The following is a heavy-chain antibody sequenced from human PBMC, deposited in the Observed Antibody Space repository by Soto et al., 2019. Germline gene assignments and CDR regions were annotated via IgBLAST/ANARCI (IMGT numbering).Heavy chain of an antibody. Sequence: GGSLRLSCAASGFTFSDYYMSWIRQAPGKGLEWVSYIGSSGSTIYYADSVKGRFTISRDNAKNSLYLQMNSLRAEDTAVYYCARGAVEEAAAGKIFDYWGQGTLVTVSS. J-gene: IGHJ4*02. CDR1: GFTFSDYY. D-gene: IGHD6-13*01. CDR3: ARGAVEEAAAGKIFDY. CDR2: IGSSGSTI. V-gene: IGHV3-11*01.